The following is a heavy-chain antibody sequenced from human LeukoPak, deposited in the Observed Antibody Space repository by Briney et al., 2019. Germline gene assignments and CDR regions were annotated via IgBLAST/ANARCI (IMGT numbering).Heavy chain of an antibody. V-gene: IGHV1-18*01. CDR3: AGSAEIRGELLLVPQGFDY. CDR2: ISAYMGNT. J-gene: IGHJ4*02. D-gene: IGHD3-10*01. CDR1: GYTFTNYG. Sequence: ASVKVSCKASGYTFTNYGISWVRQAPGQGLEGMGWISAYMGNTNYAQKLQGRYTMTTETSTSTAYWELSSLRSDDTAVFYFAGSAEIRGELLLVPQGFDYWGQGTLVTVSS.